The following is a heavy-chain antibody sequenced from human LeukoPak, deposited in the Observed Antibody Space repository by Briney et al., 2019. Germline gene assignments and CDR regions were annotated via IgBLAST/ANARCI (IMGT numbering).Heavy chain of an antibody. J-gene: IGHJ6*03. CDR1: GGSFTGYF. Sequence: SETLSLTCAVYGGSFTGYFWSWIRQPPGKGLEWIGEINHSGSTNYNPSLKSRVTISVDTSKNQFSLRLSSVTAADTAVYYCARGVMGYYYMDVWDKGTTVTVSS. V-gene: IGHV4-34*01. CDR3: ARGVMGYYYMDV. CDR2: INHSGST. D-gene: IGHD3-16*01.